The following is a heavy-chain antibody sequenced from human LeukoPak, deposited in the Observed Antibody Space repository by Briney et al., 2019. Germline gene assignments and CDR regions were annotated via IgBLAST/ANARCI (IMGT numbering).Heavy chain of an antibody. CDR1: GFIFDDYG. J-gene: IGHJ4*02. CDR3: ARAARYSGYNFDY. D-gene: IGHD5-12*01. CDR2: INWSGGST. Sequence: PGGSLRLSCAASGFIFDDYGISWVRQAPGKGLEWVSSINWSGGSTGYADSVKGRLTISRDKAKNSLYLQMSSLRAEDTALYYCARAARYSGYNFDYWGQGTLVTVSS. V-gene: IGHV3-20*04.